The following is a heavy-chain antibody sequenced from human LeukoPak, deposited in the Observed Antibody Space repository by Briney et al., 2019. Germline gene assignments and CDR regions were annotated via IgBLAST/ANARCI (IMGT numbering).Heavy chain of an antibody. D-gene: IGHD3-9*01. J-gene: IGHJ5*02. CDR1: GYTFTDYY. CDR3: ARGLRYPFWFDP. V-gene: IGHV1-2*02. Sequence: ASVKVSCKASGYTFTDYYMHWVRQAPGQGLEWMGWINPNSGGTNYAQKFQGRVTMTRDTSISTAYMELRSLRSDDTAVYYCARGLRYPFWFDPWGQGTLVTVSS. CDR2: INPNSGGT.